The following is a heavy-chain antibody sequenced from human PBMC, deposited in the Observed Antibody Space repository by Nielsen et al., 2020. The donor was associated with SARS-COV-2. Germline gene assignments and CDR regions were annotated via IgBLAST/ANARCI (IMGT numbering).Heavy chain of an antibody. CDR3: ARGQGDGYSGYDPNNWFDP. D-gene: IGHD5-12*01. Sequence: SETLSLTCTVSGGSISSSSYYWGWIRQPPGKGLEWIGSIYYSGSTYYNPSLKSRVTISVDTSKNQFSLKLSSVTAADTALYYCARGQGDGYSGYDPNNWFDPWGQGTLVTVSS. J-gene: IGHJ5*02. CDR2: IYYSGST. CDR1: GGSISSSSYY. V-gene: IGHV4-39*07.